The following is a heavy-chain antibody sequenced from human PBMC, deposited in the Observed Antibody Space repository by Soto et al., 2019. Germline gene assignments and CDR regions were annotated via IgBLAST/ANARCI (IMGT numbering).Heavy chain of an antibody. Sequence: CKASGYTFTSYGISWVRQAPGQGLEWMGWISAYNGNTNYAQKLQGRVTMTTDTSTSTAYMELRSLRSDDTAVYYCAREGLTGPGYYYYGMDVWGQGTTVTVSS. V-gene: IGHV1-18*04. J-gene: IGHJ6*02. CDR3: AREGLTGPGYYYYGMDV. CDR2: ISAYNGNT. D-gene: IGHD3-10*01. CDR1: GYTFTSYG.